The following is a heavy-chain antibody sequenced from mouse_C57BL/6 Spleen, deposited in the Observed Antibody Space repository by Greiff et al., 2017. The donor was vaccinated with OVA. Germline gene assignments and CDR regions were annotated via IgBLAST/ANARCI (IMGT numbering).Heavy chain of an antibody. Sequence: QVQLQQPGAELVKPGASVKMSCKASGYTFTSYWITWVKQRPGQGLEWIGDIYPGSGSTNYNEKFKSKATMTVDTSSSTAYMQLSSLTSEDSAVYYCARGFYGPTDYWGQCTTLTVSS. CDR3: ARGFYGPTDY. CDR1: GYTFTSYW. CDR2: IYPGSGST. D-gene: IGHD1-1*02. J-gene: IGHJ2*01. V-gene: IGHV1-55*01.